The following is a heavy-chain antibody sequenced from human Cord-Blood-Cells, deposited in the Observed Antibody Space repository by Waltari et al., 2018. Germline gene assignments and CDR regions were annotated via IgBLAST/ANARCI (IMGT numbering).Heavy chain of an antibody. V-gene: IGHV1-2*02. Sequence: QVQLVQSGAEVKKPGASVKVSCKASGYTFTGYYMHWVRQAPGQGLEWMGWINPNSGGTNYAQKFQGRVTMTSDTSISTAYMELSRLRSDDTAVYYCARSPHDFWSGYVYYFDYWGQGTLVTVSS. CDR3: ARSPHDFWSGYVYYFDY. D-gene: IGHD3-3*01. CDR1: GYTFTGYY. CDR2: INPNSGGT. J-gene: IGHJ4*02.